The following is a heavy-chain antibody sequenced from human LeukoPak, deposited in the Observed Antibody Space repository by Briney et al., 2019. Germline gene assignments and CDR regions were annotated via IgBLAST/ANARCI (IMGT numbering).Heavy chain of an antibody. CDR1: GYTFTGYY. J-gene: IGHJ6*03. D-gene: IGHD3-22*01. V-gene: IGHV1-2*02. CDR2: INPNSGGT. Sequence: ASVKVSCKASGYTFTGYYMHWVRQAPGQGLEWMGWINPNSGGTNYAQKFQGRVTMTRDTSISTAYMELRRLRSDDTAFYYCARGVRRSFYMDVWGKGTTVTVSS. CDR3: ARGVRRSFYMDV.